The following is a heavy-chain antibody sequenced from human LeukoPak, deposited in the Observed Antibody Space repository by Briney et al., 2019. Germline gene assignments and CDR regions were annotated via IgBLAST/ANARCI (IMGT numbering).Heavy chain of an antibody. J-gene: IGHJ6*03. CDR3: GRLKFYDSTGYNPGYYMDV. CDR2: IYPSVSP. V-gene: IGHV4-4*07. CDR1: CGSIVSYY. D-gene: IGHD3-22*01. Sequence: SETLSLTCTVACGSIVSYYWSWVRQPAGKGLEWIGRIYPSVSPEYNTSLKSRVTMSVDMSKKQLSLKLTSVTAADTAVYYCGRLKFYDSTGYNPGYYMDVWGKGTTVSVSS.